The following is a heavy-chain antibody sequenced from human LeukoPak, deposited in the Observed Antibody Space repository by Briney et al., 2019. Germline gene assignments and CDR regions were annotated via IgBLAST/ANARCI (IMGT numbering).Heavy chain of an antibody. V-gene: IGHV1-2*02. Sequence: ASVKVSCKASGYTFTDYSMHWVRQAPGQGLEWMGWINPNSDDTDYAQKFQGRVTMTRDTSISTAYLEVSRLTSDDTAVYFCARDAIAAAGAGAWGQGTLVTVSS. CDR3: ARDAIAAAGAGA. CDR1: GYTFTDYS. CDR2: INPNSDDT. J-gene: IGHJ4*02. D-gene: IGHD6-13*01.